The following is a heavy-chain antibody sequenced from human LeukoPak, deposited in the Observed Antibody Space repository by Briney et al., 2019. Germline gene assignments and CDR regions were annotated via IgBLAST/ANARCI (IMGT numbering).Heavy chain of an antibody. V-gene: IGHV3-23*01. CDR3: AKGGFNYPGY. CDR2: ISASGGNT. J-gene: IGHJ4*02. Sequence: GASLRLSCEASGFTFTNHAMTWVRQAPGKGLEWVSGISASGGNTFYADAVKGRFTISRDNSKNTLYLQMNSLRANDTALYYCAKGGFNYPGYWGQGTLVTVSS. D-gene: IGHD5-18*01. CDR1: GFTFTNHA.